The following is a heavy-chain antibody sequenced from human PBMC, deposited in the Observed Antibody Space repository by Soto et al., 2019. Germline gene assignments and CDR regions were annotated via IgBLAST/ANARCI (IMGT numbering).Heavy chain of an antibody. J-gene: IGHJ4*02. Sequence: EVQVSESGGGLVQPGGYLRLSCATSGFTFSNYPMNWVRQAPGKGLEWVSGISAGGDTTYYADSVKGRFTIFRDNSKNSVSLQMNSLRVEDTAVYYCARRVCGKGTLVTVSS. CDR1: GFTFSNYP. CDR2: ISAGGDTT. V-gene: IGHV3-23*01. CDR3: ARRV.